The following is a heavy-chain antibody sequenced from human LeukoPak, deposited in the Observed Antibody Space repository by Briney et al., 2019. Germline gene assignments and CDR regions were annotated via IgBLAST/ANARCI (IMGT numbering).Heavy chain of an antibody. V-gene: IGHV3-7*01. CDR3: ARAGGTYYGIAFDI. CDR2: IKQDGSEK. D-gene: IGHD1-26*01. CDR1: GFTFSSYW. Sequence: GGSLRLSCAASGFTFSSYWMGWVRQAPGKGLEWVANIKQDGSEKYYVDSVKGRFTISRDNAKNSLYLQMNSLRAEDTAVYYCARAGGTYYGIAFDIWGQGTMVTVSS. J-gene: IGHJ3*02.